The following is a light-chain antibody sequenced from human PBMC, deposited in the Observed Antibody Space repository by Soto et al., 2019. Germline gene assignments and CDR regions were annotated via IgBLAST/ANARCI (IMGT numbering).Light chain of an antibody. J-gene: IGKJ4*01. CDR2: WAS. V-gene: IGKV4-1*01. Sequence: DIVMTQSPDSLAVSLGERATINCKSSQTVLYRSNNKNYLAWSQQKPGQPPKLLIYWASTRESGVPDRFSGNISGTDFTFTITSLQAEDVAGYLWPEYYDPPPVAFGGGTKVDIK. CDR1: QTVLYRSNNKNY. CDR3: PEYYDPPPVA.